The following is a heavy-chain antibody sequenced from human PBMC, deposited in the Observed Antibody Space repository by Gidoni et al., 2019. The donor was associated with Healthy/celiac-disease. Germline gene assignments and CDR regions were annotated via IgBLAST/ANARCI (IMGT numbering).Heavy chain of an antibody. CDR2: MYYSGST. J-gene: IGHJ6*02. CDR1: GGSISSSSYY. V-gene: IGHV4-39*01. D-gene: IGHD3-10*01. Sequence: QLQLQESGPGLVKPSETLSLTCTVSGGSISSSSYYWGWIRQPPGKGLEWIGSMYYSGSTYYNPSLKSRVIISVDTSKNQFSLKLSSVSAADTAVYYCARRGPGGYVGSHYYGMDVWGQGTTVTVSS. CDR3: ARRGPGGYVGSHYYGMDV.